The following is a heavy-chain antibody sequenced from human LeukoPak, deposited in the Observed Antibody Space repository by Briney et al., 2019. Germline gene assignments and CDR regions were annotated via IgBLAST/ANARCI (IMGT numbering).Heavy chain of an antibody. D-gene: IGHD2-21*01. V-gene: IGHV3-21*01. CDR2: ISSGSSYI. Sequence: GGSLRLSCAASGFTFSSYSMNWVRQAPGKGLEWVSSISSGSSYIYYADSVKGRFTISRDNAKNSLYLQMNSLRAEDTAVYYCARVVAWAFDIWGQGTMVTVSS. CDR3: ARVVAWAFDI. CDR1: GFTFSSYS. J-gene: IGHJ3*02.